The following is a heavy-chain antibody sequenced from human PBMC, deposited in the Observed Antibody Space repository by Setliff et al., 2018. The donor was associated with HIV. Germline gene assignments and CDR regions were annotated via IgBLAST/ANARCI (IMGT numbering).Heavy chain of an antibody. CDR1: GGSISSGSYY. D-gene: IGHD4-17*01. V-gene: IGHV4-61*02. Sequence: SETLSLTCTVSGGSISSGSYYWNWMRQPAGKRLEWIGRVYTSGSTNYNSSLKSRVTISVDTSKSQFSLKLSSVTAADTAVFYCARHYGGNLDAFDIWGLGTMVTVSS. CDR3: ARHYGGNLDAFDI. CDR2: VYTSGST. J-gene: IGHJ3*02.